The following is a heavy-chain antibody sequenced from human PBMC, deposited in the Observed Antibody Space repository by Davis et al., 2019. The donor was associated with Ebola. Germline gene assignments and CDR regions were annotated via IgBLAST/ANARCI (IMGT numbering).Heavy chain of an antibody. V-gene: IGHV3-23*01. CDR1: GFTFDDFA. Sequence: GESLKISCAASGFTFDDFAMAWVRQSPGKGLEWVSGITGGGGLTYYADSVTGRFTISRDNSKNTLYLQMNSLRAEDTALYSCAKNSGRGTFDCWGQGTLVTVSS. D-gene: IGHD1-26*01. J-gene: IGHJ4*02. CDR2: ITGGGGLT. CDR3: AKNSGRGTFDC.